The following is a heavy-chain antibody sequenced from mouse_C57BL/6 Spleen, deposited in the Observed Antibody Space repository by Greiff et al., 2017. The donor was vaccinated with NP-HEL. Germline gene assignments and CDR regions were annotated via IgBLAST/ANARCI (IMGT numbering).Heavy chain of an antibody. CDR1: GFTFSDYY. D-gene: IGHD1-1*01. V-gene: IGHV5-12*01. J-gene: IGHJ1*03. CDR3: ARQDYGSSYEWYFDV. CDR2: ISNGGGST. Sequence: EVKLMESGGGLVQPGGSLKLSCAASGFTFSDYYMYWVRQTPEKRLEWVAYISNGGGSTYYPDTVKGRFTISRDNAKNTLYLQMSRLKSEDTAMYYCARQDYGSSYEWYFDVWGTGTTVTVSS.